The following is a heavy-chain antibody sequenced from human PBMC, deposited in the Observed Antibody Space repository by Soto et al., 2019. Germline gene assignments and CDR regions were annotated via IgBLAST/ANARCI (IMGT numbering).Heavy chain of an antibody. V-gene: IGHV4-30-4*01. CDR2: IYYSGST. J-gene: IGHJ5*02. D-gene: IGHD3-22*01. CDR1: GGSISSGDYY. CDR3: ARDRGRGNYYDSSGGSWFDP. Sequence: QVQLQESGPGLVKPSQTLSLTCTVSGGSISSGDYYWSWIRQPPGKGLEWIGYIYYSGSTYYNPSLKSRVTISVDTSKNQFSLKLSSVTAADTAVYYCARDRGRGNYYDSSGGSWFDPWGQGTLVTVSS.